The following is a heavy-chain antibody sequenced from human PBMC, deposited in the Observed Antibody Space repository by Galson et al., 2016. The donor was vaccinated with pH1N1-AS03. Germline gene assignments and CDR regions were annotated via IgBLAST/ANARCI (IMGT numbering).Heavy chain of an antibody. CDR3: ARAACRGITWCGYYFYYGLDV. Sequence: SLRLSCAASGFTFSSYAMHWVRQAPGKGLEWVAVVSYDGSNKYYADSVKGRFTISRDNSKNTLYLQMNSLRAEDTAVYYCARAACRGITWCGYYFYYGLDVWGRGTTVTVSS. D-gene: IGHD3-3*01. J-gene: IGHJ6*02. V-gene: IGHV3-30*01. CDR2: VSYDGSNK. CDR1: GFTFSSYA.